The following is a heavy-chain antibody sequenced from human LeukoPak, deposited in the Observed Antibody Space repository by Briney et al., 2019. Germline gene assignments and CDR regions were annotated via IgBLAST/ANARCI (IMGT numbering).Heavy chain of an antibody. Sequence: ASVKVSCKASGYTFTGYYMHWVRQAPGQGLEWMGWINPNSGGTNYAQKFQGRVTMTRDTSISTAYMELSRLRSDDTAVYCCARDKVPDILTGYYNLVAFDIWGQGTMVTVSS. J-gene: IGHJ3*02. CDR1: GYTFTGYY. CDR2: INPNSGGT. CDR3: ARDKVPDILTGYYNLVAFDI. V-gene: IGHV1-2*02. D-gene: IGHD3-9*01.